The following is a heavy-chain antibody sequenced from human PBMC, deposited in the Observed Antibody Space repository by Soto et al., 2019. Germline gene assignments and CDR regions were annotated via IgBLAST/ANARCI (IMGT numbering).Heavy chain of an antibody. V-gene: IGHV3-9*01. CDR3: AKDIEPGYYYGSGSYGYFDY. CDR2: ISWNSGSI. J-gene: IGHJ4*02. CDR1: GFTFDDYA. D-gene: IGHD3-10*01. Sequence: EVQLVESGGGLVQPGRSLRLSCAASGFTFDDYAMHWVRQAPGKGLEWVSGISWNSGSIGYADSVKGRFTISRDNAKNSLYLQMNSLRAEDTALYYCAKDIEPGYYYGSGSYGYFDYWGQGILVTVSS.